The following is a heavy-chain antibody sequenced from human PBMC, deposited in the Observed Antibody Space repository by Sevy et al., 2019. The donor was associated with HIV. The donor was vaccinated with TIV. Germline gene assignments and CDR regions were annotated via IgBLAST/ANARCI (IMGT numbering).Heavy chain of an antibody. CDR3: TSLYAGDYYYYGMDV. D-gene: IGHD3-10*01. J-gene: IGHJ6*02. CDR2: IRSKANSYAT. V-gene: IGHV3-73*01. Sequence: GGSLRLSCAASGFTFSGSAMHWVRQASGKGLEWVGRIRSKANSYATAYAASVKGRFTISRDDSKNTAYLQMYSLKTEDTAVYYCTSLYAGDYYYYGMDVWGQGTTVTVSS. CDR1: GFTFSGSA.